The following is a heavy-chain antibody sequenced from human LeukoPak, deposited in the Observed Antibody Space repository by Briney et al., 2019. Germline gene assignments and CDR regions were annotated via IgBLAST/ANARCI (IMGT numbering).Heavy chain of an antibody. J-gene: IGHJ4*02. V-gene: IGHV4-39*01. CDR2: IYYSGST. CDR1: GGSISSSSYY. CDR3: ARSGSRGHLKDFWSGYKKFFDY. D-gene: IGHD3-3*01. Sequence: SETLSLTCTVSGGSISSSSYYWGWIRQPPGKGLEWIGSIYYSGSTYYNPSLKSRVTISVDTSKNQFSLKLSSVTAADTAVYYCARSGSRGHLKDFWSGYKKFFDYWGQGTLVTVSS.